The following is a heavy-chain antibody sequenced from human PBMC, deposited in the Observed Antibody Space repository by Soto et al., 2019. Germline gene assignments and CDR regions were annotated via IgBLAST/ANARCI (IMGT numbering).Heavy chain of an antibody. CDR1: GGSISSGDYY. J-gene: IGHJ4*02. CDR3: ARKDYDILTGSSFFDY. V-gene: IGHV4-30-4*01. Sequence: PSETLSLTCTVPGGSISSGDYYWSWIRQPPGKGLEWIGYIYYSGSTYYNPSLKSRVTISVDTSKNQFSLKLSSVTAADTAVYYCARKDYDILTGSSFFDYWGQGTLVTVSS. D-gene: IGHD3-9*01. CDR2: IYYSGST.